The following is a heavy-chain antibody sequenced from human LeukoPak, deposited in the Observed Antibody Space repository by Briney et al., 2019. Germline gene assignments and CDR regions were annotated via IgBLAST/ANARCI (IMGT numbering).Heavy chain of an antibody. CDR3: AKDRDWQQLVYAFDI. D-gene: IGHD6-13*01. CDR2: ISSSSYI. Sequence: PGGSLRLSCAASGFTFSSYSMNWVRQAPGKGLEWVSSISSSSYIYYADSVKGRFTISRDNAKNSLYLQMNSLRAEDTALYYCAKDRDWQQLVYAFDIWGQGTMVTVSS. V-gene: IGHV3-21*04. CDR1: GFTFSSYS. J-gene: IGHJ3*02.